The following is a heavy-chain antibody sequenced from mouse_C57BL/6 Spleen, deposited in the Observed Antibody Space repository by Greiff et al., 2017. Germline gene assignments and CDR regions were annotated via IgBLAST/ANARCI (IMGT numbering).Heavy chain of an antibody. V-gene: IGHV5-4*01. CDR3: AREGELFAY. CDR1: GFTFSSYA. CDR2: ISDGGSYT. J-gene: IGHJ3*01. Sequence: EVNLVESGGGLVKPGGSLKLSCAASGFTFSSYAMSWVRQTPEKRLEWVATISDGGSYTYYPDNVKGRFTISRDNAKNNLYLQMSHLKSEDTAMYYCAREGELFAYWGQGTLVTVSA.